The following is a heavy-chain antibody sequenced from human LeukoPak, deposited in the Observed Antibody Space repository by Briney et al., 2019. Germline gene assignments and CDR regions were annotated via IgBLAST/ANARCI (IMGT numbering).Heavy chain of an antibody. Sequence: PSETLSLTCTVAGYSISSGYFWGWIRQPPGKGLECIGTIYHSGSTYYNPSLKSRVTISVDTSKNQFSLKLSSVTAADTAVYYCARTGRTTIFQHWGQGTLVTVSS. CDR1: GYSISSGYF. V-gene: IGHV4-38-2*02. J-gene: IGHJ1*01. CDR2: IYHSGST. CDR3: ARTGRTTIFQH. D-gene: IGHD1-14*01.